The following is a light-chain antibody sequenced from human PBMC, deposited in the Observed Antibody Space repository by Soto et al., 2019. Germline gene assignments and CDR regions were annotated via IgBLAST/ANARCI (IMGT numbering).Light chain of an antibody. CDR2: DAS. Sequence: EIVLTQSPATLSLSPGERATLSCRASQSVNIYLAWYQQKPGQAPRLLIYDASNRATGIPDRLSGSGSGTDFTLTISSLEPEDIAVYYCQQRSNWRVTFGGGTKVEIK. J-gene: IGKJ4*01. CDR1: QSVNIY. V-gene: IGKV3-11*01. CDR3: QQRSNWRVT.